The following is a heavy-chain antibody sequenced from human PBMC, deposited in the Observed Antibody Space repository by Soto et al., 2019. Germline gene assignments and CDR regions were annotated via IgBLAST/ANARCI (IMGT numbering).Heavy chain of an antibody. Sequence: GGSLRLSCAASGFTFSSYAMSWVRQAPGKGLEWVSAISGSGGSTYYADSVKGRFTISRDNSKNTLYLQMNSLRAEDTAVYYCAKDRDRGYSYGRTGIFHPYRIIFDYWGQGTLVTVSS. CDR2: ISGSGGST. CDR1: GFTFSSYA. D-gene: IGHD5-18*01. V-gene: IGHV3-23*01. CDR3: AKDRDRGYSYGRTGIFHPYRIIFDY. J-gene: IGHJ4*02.